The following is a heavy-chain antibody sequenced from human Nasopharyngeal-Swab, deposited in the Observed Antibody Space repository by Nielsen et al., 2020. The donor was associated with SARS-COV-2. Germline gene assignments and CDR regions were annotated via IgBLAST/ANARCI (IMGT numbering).Heavy chain of an antibody. J-gene: IGHJ4*02. D-gene: IGHD6-13*01. CDR1: GGSISSGGYY. CDR2: IYYSGST. V-gene: IGHV4-31*03. Sequence: SEPLSLTCTVSGGSISSGGYYWSWIRQHPGKGLEWIGYIYYSGSTYYNPSLKSRVTISVDTSKNQFSLKVSSVTAADTAVYYCARVASSIRWYFDYWGQGTLVTVSS. CDR3: ARVASSIRWYFDY.